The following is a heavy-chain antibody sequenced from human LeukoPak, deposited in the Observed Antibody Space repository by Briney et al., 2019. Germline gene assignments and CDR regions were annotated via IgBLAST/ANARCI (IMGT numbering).Heavy chain of an antibody. CDR1: GGSISSGSYY. J-gene: IGHJ5*02. V-gene: IGHV4-61*02. D-gene: IGHD3-22*01. CDR3: ARSRQIYYDSSGSYYPNWFDP. CDR2: IYTSGST. Sequence: SQTLSLTCTVSGGSISSGSYYWSWIRQPAGKGLEWIGRIYTSGSTNYNPSLKSRVIISVDTSKNQFSLKLSSVTAADTAVYYCARSRQIYYDSSGSYYPNWFDPWGQGTLVTVSS.